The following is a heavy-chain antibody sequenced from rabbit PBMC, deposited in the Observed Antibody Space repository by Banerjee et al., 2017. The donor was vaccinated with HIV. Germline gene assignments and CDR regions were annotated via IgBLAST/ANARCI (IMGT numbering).Heavy chain of an antibody. V-gene: IGHV1S45*01. Sequence: QEQLEESGGDLVKPGASLTLTCTASGFSFSSVYDMCWVRQAPGKGLEWIACINTSTGNTVYASWAKGRFTISRTSSTTVTLQMTSLTAADTATYFCARDRDWTLHLWGQGTLVTVS. J-gene: IGHJ4*01. CDR2: INTSTGNT. D-gene: IGHD4-2*01. CDR3: ARDRDWTLHL. CDR1: GFSFSSVYD.